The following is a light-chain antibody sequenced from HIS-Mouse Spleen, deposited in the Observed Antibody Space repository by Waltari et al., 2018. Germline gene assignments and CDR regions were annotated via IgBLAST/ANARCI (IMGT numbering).Light chain of an antibody. CDR1: SPNLGSNY. J-gene: IGLJ3*02. CDR2: RNN. CDR3: AAWDDSLSGPV. Sequence: QSVLTPPPSASGTPGQRVTISCSGSSPNLGSNYVYWYQQLPGTAPKLLIYRNNQRPSGVPDRFSGSKSGTSASLAISGLRSEDEADYYCAAWDDSLSGPVFGGGTKLTVL. V-gene: IGLV1-47*01.